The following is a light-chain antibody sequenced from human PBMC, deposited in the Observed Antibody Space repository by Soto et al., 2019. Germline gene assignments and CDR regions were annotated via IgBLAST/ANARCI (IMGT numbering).Light chain of an antibody. Sequence: EFVLTQSPGTLSLSPGEGATLSCRAAQDVTTNFAWYQLRRGQPPRLLIYDISTRATGVPARFSGSGSGTEFTLAIRRLEPEDFAVYYCHQFGYSPRTFGQGTKVDIK. CDR3: HQFGYSPRT. V-gene: IGKV3-20*01. CDR1: QDVTTN. J-gene: IGKJ1*01. CDR2: DIS.